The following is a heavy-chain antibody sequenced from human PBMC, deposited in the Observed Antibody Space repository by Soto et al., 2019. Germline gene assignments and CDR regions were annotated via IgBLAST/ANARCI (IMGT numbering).Heavy chain of an antibody. J-gene: IGHJ6*02. D-gene: IGHD3-10*01. Sequence: ASVKVSCKASGYTFTGYYMHWVRQAPGQGLEWMGWINPNSGGTNYAQKFQGWVTMTRDTSISTAYMELSRLRSDDTAVYYCARVGPIPYFFGELFYYYYYGMDVWGQGTTVTVSS. V-gene: IGHV1-2*04. CDR2: INPNSGGT. CDR1: GYTFTGYY. CDR3: ARVGPIPYFFGELFYYYYYGMDV.